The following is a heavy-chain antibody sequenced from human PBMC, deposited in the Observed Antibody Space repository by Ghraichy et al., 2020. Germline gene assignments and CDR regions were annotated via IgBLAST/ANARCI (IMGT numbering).Heavy chain of an antibody. CDR2: MYYGGRA. J-gene: IGHJ4*02. CDR3: ATYFEN. Sequence: SETLSLTCIVSGISISTTNYFWGWVRQPPGKGLEFIGTMYYGGRAHYNPSLRSRPLISIDESKNHLSLRLNSVTVADAAVYYCATYFENWGQGTLVIVSS. V-gene: IGHV4-39*02. CDR1: GISISTTNYF.